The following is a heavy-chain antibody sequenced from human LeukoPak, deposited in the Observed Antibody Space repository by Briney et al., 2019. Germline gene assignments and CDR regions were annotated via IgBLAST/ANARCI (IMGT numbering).Heavy chain of an antibody. Sequence: GGSLRLSCAASGFTVSSNYMSWVRQAPGKGLEWVSVIYSGDSTYYADSVKGRFIISRDNSKNTLYLQMNSLRAEDTALYYCARDSSSGWYHDYWGQGTLVTVSS. CDR1: GFTVSSNY. CDR2: IYSGDST. V-gene: IGHV3-53*01. CDR3: ARDSSSGWYHDY. D-gene: IGHD6-19*01. J-gene: IGHJ4*02.